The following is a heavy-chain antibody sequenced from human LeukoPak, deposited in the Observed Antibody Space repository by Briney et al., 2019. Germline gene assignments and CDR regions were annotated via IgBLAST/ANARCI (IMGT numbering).Heavy chain of an antibody. CDR1: GGSFSGYY. V-gene: IGHV4-34*01. CDR2: INHSGST. D-gene: IGHD1-26*01. Sequence: SETLSLTCAVYGGSFSGYYWSWIRQPPGKGLEWIGEINHSGSTNYNPSLKSRVTISVDTSKNQFSLKLSSVTAADTAVYYCARVRSVGIVGAKGYFDYWGRGTLVTVST. CDR3: ARVRSVGIVGAKGYFDY. J-gene: IGHJ4*02.